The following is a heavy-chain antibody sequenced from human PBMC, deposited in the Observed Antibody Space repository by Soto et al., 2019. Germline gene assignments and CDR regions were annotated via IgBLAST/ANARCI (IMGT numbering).Heavy chain of an antibody. Sequence: VGSLRLSCAASGFTFSSYAMSWVRQAPGKGLEWVSAISGSGGSTYYADSVKGRFTISRDNSKNTLYLQMNSLRAEDTAVYYCAKETADYYAGIRYFDYWGQGTLVTVSS. J-gene: IGHJ4*02. CDR3: AKETADYYAGIRYFDY. D-gene: IGHD3-10*01. V-gene: IGHV3-23*01. CDR1: GFTFSSYA. CDR2: ISGSGGST.